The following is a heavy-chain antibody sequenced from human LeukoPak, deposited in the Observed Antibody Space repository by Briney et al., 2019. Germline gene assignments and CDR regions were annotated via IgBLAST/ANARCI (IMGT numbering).Heavy chain of an antibody. Sequence: SETLSLTCTVSGGSISSYYWSWIRQPAGKGLEWIGRIYTSGSTNYNPSLKSRVTMSVDTSKNQFSLKLSSVTAADTAVYYCARLYSGYEPRGRGYFDYWGQGTLVTVSS. V-gene: IGHV4-4*07. J-gene: IGHJ4*02. CDR2: IYTSGST. CDR1: GGSISSYY. CDR3: ARLYSGYEPRGRGYFDY. D-gene: IGHD5-12*01.